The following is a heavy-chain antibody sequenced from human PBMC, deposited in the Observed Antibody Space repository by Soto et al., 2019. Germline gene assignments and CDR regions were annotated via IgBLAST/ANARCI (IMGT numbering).Heavy chain of an antibody. J-gene: IGHJ6*02. D-gene: IGHD4-17*01. CDR1: ENSCTSYS. CDR3: AYTTHTVNTRIEYYYYGMDV. V-gene: IGHV5-51*01. Sequence: PXESLKVSSQCSENSCTSYSSGLVLQMPGKGLEWMGIIYPGDSDTRYSPSFQGQVTISADKSISTAYLQWSSLKASDTAMYYCAYTTHTVNTRIEYYYYGMDVWGQGTTVTVSS. CDR2: IYPGDSDT.